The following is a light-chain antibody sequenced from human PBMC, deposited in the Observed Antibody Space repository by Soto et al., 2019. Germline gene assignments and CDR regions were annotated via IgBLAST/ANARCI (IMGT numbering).Light chain of an antibody. Sequence: DIVVTQSPLSLPVTPGEPASTSCRSRQSRRHINGYSYLYWYLQKPGQSPQLLIYFASNLPSGFPHRFSGSRSGTDFTPNTSRVQAEDFGVSYCIQTLQGPLTCGAG. CDR1: QSRRHINGYSY. J-gene: IGKJ4*01. V-gene: IGKV2-28*01. CDR3: IQTLQGPLT. CDR2: FAS.